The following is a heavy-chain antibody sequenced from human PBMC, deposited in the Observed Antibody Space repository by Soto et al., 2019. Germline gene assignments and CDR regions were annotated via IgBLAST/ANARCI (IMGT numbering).Heavy chain of an antibody. D-gene: IGHD6-19*01. V-gene: IGHV3-30*18. CDR2: ISYDGSNK. J-gene: IGHJ6*02. CDR1: GFTFSSYG. CDR3: AKGPPQWPARHYYYYYGMDV. Sequence: PGGSLRLSCAASGFTFSSYGMHWVRQAPGKGLEWVAVISYDGSNKYYADSVKGRFTISRDNSKNTLYLQMNSLRAEDTAVYYCAKGPPQWPARHYYYYYGMDVWGQGTKVTVSS.